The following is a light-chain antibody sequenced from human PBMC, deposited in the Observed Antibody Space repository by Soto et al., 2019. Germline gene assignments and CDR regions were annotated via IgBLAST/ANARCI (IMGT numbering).Light chain of an antibody. J-gene: IGKJ5*01. Sequence: EVVMTQSPATLSVSPGERATLSCRASESLSGNLAWYQQKPGQAPRLLIYAASTRATGIPARFSGSGYGTEFTLTISGLQSEDFGVYYCQQYERWCHTVGQGTRLDIK. CDR3: QQYERWCHT. CDR2: AAS. CDR1: ESLSGN. V-gene: IGKV3-15*01.